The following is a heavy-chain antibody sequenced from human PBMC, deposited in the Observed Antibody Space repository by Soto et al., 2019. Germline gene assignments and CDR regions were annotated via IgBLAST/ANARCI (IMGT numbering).Heavy chain of an antibody. J-gene: IGHJ4*02. CDR1: GDSISNGCDY. V-gene: IGHV4-30-4*01. Sequence: TLSLTCTVSGDSISNGCDYWSWIRQPPGRGLEWIGYIDSSGSTYYNPSLKSRLTMSVDMSKNQFSLRLTSVTAADTAVYYCASRYLYWGQGLLVTV. CDR3: ASRYLY. CDR2: IDSSGST. D-gene: IGHD3-16*02.